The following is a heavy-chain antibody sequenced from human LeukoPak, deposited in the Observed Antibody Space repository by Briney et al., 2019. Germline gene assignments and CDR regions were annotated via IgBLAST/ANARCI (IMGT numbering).Heavy chain of an antibody. J-gene: IGHJ4*02. D-gene: IGHD2-21*01. CDR3: ARGGASILWWSDPVFYFDY. CDR2: INHSGST. Sequence: EPSETLSLTCAVYGGSFSGYYWSWIRQPPGKGLEWIGEINHSGSTNYNPSLKSRVTISVDTSKNQFSLKLSSVTAADTAVYYCARGGASILWWSDPVFYFDYWGQGTLVTVSS. CDR1: GGSFSGYY. V-gene: IGHV4-34*01.